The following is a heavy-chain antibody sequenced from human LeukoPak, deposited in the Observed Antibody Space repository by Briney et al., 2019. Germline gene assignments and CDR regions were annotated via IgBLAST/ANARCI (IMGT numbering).Heavy chain of an antibody. CDR1: GFTFDDYA. D-gene: IGHD5-18*01. CDR2: ISWNSGSI. Sequence: GRSLRLSCAASGFTFDDYAMHWVRQAPGKGPEWVSGISWNSGSIGYADSVKGRFTISRDNAKNSLYLQMNSLRAEDTALYYCAKDIGRGYSYHYGMDVWGQGTTVTVPS. CDR3: AKDIGRGYSYHYGMDV. V-gene: IGHV3-9*01. J-gene: IGHJ6*02.